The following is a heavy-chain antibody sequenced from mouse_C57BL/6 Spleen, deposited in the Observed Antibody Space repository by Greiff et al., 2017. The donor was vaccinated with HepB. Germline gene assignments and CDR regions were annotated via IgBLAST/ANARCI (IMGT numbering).Heavy chain of an antibody. CDR1: GYTFTSYW. Sequence: QVQLQQSGAELVKPGASVKLSCKASGYTFTSYWMQWVKQRPGQGLEWIGEIDPSDSYTNYNQKFKGKATLTVDTSSSTAYMQLSSLTSEDSAVYYCARWVTTLYYCAMDYWGQGTSVTVSS. CDR3: ARWVTTLYYCAMDY. CDR2: IDPSDSYT. V-gene: IGHV1-50*01. D-gene: IGHD2-1*01. J-gene: IGHJ4*01.